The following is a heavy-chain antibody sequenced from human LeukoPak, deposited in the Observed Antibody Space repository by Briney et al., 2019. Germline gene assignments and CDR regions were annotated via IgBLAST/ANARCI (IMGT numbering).Heavy chain of an antibody. Sequence: PGGSLILSCAVSGFTFSTYAMSWVRQAPGKGLEWVSFISDSGGRTYYADSVKGRFIISRDNSKNTLNLQIDSLRGEDTAVYYCAKSSGRGYYLFDYWGQGTLVTVSS. V-gene: IGHV3-23*01. CDR3: AKSSGRGYYLFDY. D-gene: IGHD6-25*01. J-gene: IGHJ4*02. CDR2: ISDSGGRT. CDR1: GFTFSTYA.